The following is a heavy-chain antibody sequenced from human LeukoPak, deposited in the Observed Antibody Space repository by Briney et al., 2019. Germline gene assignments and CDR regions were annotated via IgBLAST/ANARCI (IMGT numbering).Heavy chain of an antibody. D-gene: IGHD3-22*01. J-gene: IGHJ3*02. Sequence: SETLSLTCTVSGGSISSYYWSWIRQPPGKGLEWIGYIYYSGSTNYNPSLRSRVTISVDTSKNQFSLKLTSVTAADTAVYYCARLRRGFGIGGYYAFDIWGQGTMVTVSS. CDR3: ARLRRGFGIGGYYAFDI. V-gene: IGHV4-59*01. CDR2: IYYSGST. CDR1: GGSISSYY.